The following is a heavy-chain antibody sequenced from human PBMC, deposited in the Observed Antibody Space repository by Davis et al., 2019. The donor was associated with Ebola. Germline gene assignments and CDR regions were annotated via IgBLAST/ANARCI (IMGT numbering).Heavy chain of an antibody. CDR2: IKQDGSEK. Sequence: GGSLRLSCAASEFTFSSYWMSWVRQAPGKGLEWVANIKQDGSEKYYVDSVKGRFTISRDNAKSSLYLQMNSLRVEDTAVYYCTQMMWAAAGTRYFDYWGQGALVTVSS. CDR1: EFTFSSYW. V-gene: IGHV3-7*01. CDR3: TQMMWAAAGTRYFDY. J-gene: IGHJ4*02. D-gene: IGHD6-13*01.